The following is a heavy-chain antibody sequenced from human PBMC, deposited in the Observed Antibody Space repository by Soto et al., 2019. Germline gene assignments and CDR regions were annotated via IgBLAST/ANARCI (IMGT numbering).Heavy chain of an antibody. CDR1: GGTFSSYA. CDR2: IIPIFGTA. CDR3: ARTRPSTSEVRYFDL. V-gene: IGHV1-69*01. Sequence: QVQLVQSGAEVKKPGSSVKVSCKASGGTFSSYAISWVRQAPGQGLEWMGGIIPIFGTANYAQKFQGRVTISADESTSTAYMELSSLRSEDTAVYYYARTRPSTSEVRYFDLWGRGTLVTVSS. D-gene: IGHD2-2*01. J-gene: IGHJ2*01.